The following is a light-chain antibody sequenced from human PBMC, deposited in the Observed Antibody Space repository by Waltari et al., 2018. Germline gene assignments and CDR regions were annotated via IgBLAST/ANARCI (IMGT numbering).Light chain of an antibody. J-gene: IGKJ4*01. V-gene: IGKV1-5*03. CDR3: KHYINYPPP. CDR2: KAS. Sequence: DIQMTQSPSTLSASVGDRVTITCRASQSIDIWLAWYQQKPGKAPKLLISKASNLEREARSSVSGRDPGTEFPLTLGSLHPNNPATFYAKHYINYPPPFGGGTKVRIK. CDR1: QSIDIW.